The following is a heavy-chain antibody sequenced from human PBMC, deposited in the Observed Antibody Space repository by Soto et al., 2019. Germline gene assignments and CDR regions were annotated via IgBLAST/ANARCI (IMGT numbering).Heavy chain of an antibody. CDR3: TRPGSSDLNYYYYGMDV. D-gene: IGHD6-6*01. Sequence: EVQLVESGGGLVQPGGSLKLSCAASGFTFSGSAMHWVRQASGKGLEWVGRIRSKANSYATAYAASVKGRFTISRDDSKNTAYLQMNSLKTEDTAVYYCTRPGSSDLNYYYYGMDVWGQGTTVTVSS. CDR1: GFTFSGSA. CDR2: IRSKANSYAT. J-gene: IGHJ6*02. V-gene: IGHV3-73*02.